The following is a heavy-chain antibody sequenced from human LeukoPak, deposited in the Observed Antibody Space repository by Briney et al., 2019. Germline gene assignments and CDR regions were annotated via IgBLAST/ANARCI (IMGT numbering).Heavy chain of an antibody. V-gene: IGHV4-61*02. CDR1: GGSISSGSYY. D-gene: IGHD3-22*01. CDR3: ARDWRDSSGKFPNDAFDI. Sequence: SETLSLTCTVSGGSISSGSYYWSWIRQPAGKGLELIGRIYTSGITNYNPSLKSRVTISVDTSKNQFSLKLSSVTAADTAVYYCARDWRDSSGKFPNDAFDIWGQGTMVTVSS. J-gene: IGHJ3*02. CDR2: IYTSGIT.